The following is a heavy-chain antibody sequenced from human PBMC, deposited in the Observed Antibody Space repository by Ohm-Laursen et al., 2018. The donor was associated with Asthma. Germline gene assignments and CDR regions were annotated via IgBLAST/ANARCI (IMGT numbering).Heavy chain of an antibody. D-gene: IGHD3-10*01. V-gene: IGHV4-4*08. Sequence: SDTLSLTCTVSGGSISSYYWSWIRQPPGKGLEWIGYIYNSGSTNYNPSLKSRVTISVDTSKNQFSLKLSSVTAADTAVYYCARDGYYYGSGSNTYNWFDPWGQGTLVTVSS. CDR3: ARDGYYYGSGSNTYNWFDP. CDR2: IYNSGST. J-gene: IGHJ5*02. CDR1: GGSISSYY.